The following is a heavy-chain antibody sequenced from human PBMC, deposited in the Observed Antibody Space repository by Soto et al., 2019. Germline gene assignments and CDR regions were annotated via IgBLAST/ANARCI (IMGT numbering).Heavy chain of an antibody. CDR2: ISAYNGNT. D-gene: IGHD1-26*01. Sequence: QVQLVQSGAEVKKPGASVKVSCKASGYTFTSYGISWVRQAPGQGLEWMGWISAYNGNTNYAQKLQGRVTMTTDTSQVPPYVELRGLSSEAPSVFYCAVDRVNYSEGYWRVVGAFALWAQGPMLTVSS. CDR1: GYTFTSYG. CDR3: AVDRVNYSEGYWRVVGAFAL. V-gene: IGHV1-18*01. J-gene: IGHJ3*01.